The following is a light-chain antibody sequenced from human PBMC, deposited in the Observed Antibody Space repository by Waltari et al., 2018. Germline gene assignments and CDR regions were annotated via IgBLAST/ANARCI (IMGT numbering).Light chain of an antibody. V-gene: IGLV2-23*02. CDR1: SSDVRFYNL. CDR3: CSYAGRNIWV. Sequence: QSALTQPAPVSGSPGQSITISYTGTSSDVRFYNLVSWYQQHPDEAPKLMVYEVIERASGVSNRFSGSKSGNTASLTISGLQAEDEADYYCCSYAGRNIWVFGGGTKLTVV. CDR2: EVI. J-gene: IGLJ3*02.